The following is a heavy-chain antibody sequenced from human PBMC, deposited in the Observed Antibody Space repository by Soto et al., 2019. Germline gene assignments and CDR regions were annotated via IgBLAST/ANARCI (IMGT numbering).Heavy chain of an antibody. CDR2: ISAYNGNT. CDR3: AAARGDLSGYYFDY. CDR1: GYTFTSYG. D-gene: IGHD3-22*01. Sequence: QVQLVQSGAEVKKPGASVKVSCKASGYTFTSYGISWVRQAPGQGLEWMGWISAYNGNTNYAQKFQERVTITRDMSTSTSYMEMSSLRSEDTAVYYCAAARGDLSGYYFDYWGQGTLVTVSS. V-gene: IGHV1-18*01. J-gene: IGHJ4*02.